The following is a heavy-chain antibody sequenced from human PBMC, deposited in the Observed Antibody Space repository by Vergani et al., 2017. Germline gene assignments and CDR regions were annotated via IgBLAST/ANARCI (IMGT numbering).Heavy chain of an antibody. D-gene: IGHD1-26*01. CDR1: GFTFSSYC. CDR3: ARDQVGAIRGWFDP. V-gene: IGHV3-33*01. J-gene: IGHJ5*02. CDR2: IWYDGSNK. Sequence: QVQLVESGGGVVQPGRSLRLSCAASGFTFSSYCMHWVRQAPGKGLEWVAVIWYDGSNKYYADSVKGRFTISRDNSKNTLYLQMNSLRAEDTAVYYCARDQVGAIRGWFDPWGQGTLVTVSS.